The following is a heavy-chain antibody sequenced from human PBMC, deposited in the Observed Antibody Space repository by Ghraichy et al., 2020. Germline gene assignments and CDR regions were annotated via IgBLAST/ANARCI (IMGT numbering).Heavy chain of an antibody. Sequence: GGSLRLSCAASGFTFSTYWMSWVRQAPGKGLGWVATINQKGNEKYYVDSLKGRFTIPRDNAENSLYLQMNNLRAEDTAVYYCVREEDYNFELWGQGTLVTVSS. D-gene: IGHD1-1*01. CDR2: INQKGNEK. V-gene: IGHV3-7*01. CDR1: GFTFSTYW. CDR3: VREEDYNFEL. J-gene: IGHJ4*02.